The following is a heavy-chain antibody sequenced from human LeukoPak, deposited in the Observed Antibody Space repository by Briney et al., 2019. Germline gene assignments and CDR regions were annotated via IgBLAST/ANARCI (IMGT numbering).Heavy chain of an antibody. CDR2: MNPNSGNT. Sequence: ASVKVSCKASGYTFTTYDINWVRQAPGQGLEWMGWMNPNSGNTGYALKFQGRVTITRHTSLSTAYMELSSLRSEDTAVYYCAREPGSTPIGDYWGQGTLVTVSS. CDR3: AREPGSTPIGDY. D-gene: IGHD2-2*01. CDR1: GYTFTTYD. V-gene: IGHV1-8*03. J-gene: IGHJ4*02.